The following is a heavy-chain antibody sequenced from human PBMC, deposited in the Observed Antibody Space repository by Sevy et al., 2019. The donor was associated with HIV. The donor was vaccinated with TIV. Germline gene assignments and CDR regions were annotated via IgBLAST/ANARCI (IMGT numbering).Heavy chain of an antibody. Sequence: ASVKVSCKASGGTFSSYAISWVRQAPGQGLEWMGGIIPIFGTANYAQKFQGRVTITADKSTSTAYMELSSLRSEDKAVYYCARSLYDSSGYYYYYYYMDVWGKGTTVTVSS. CDR2: IIPIFGTA. CDR3: ARSLYDSSGYYYYYYYMDV. V-gene: IGHV1-69*06. J-gene: IGHJ6*03. CDR1: GGTFSSYA. D-gene: IGHD3-22*01.